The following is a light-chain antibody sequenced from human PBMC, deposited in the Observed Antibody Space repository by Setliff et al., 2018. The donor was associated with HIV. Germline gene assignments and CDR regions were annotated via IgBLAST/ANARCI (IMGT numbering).Light chain of an antibody. V-gene: IGLV2-14*01. J-gene: IGLJ1*01. CDR3: NSYRSRSTYV. CDR1: TSDIGAFNF. CDR2: EVN. Sequence: ALTQPASVSGPPGQSITISCTGTTSDIGAFNFVSWYQQHPGKAPKLIIYEVNYRPSGVSTRFSGSKSGNTASLTISGLQAEDEADYYCNSYRSRSTYVFGTGTKVTV.